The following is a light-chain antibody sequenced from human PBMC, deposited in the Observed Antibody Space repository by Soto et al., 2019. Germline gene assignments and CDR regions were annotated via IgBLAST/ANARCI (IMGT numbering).Light chain of an antibody. Sequence: DIQMKQSPSTLSASVGDRVTITCRASQSISSWLAWYQQKPGKAPKLLVYDASSLESGVPSRFSGSGSGTEFTLTISSLQPDDFATYYCQQYNSYSGTFGQGTKVDIK. V-gene: IGKV1-5*01. CDR3: QQYNSYSGT. CDR1: QSISSW. CDR2: DAS. J-gene: IGKJ1*01.